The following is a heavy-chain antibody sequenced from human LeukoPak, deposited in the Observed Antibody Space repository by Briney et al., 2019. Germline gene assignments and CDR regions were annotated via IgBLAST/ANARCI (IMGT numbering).Heavy chain of an antibody. J-gene: IGHJ4*02. CDR2: MYYSGST. D-gene: IGHD3-16*01. CDR1: GGSISSYY. Sequence: SETLSLTCTVSGGSISSYYWSWIRQTPGKGLEWIWYMYYSGSTDYNPSLKSRVTISVDTSKNQFSLKLSSVTAADTAVYYCARGFPHGGYVWPIDYWGQGTLVTVSS. V-gene: IGHV4-59*01. CDR3: ARGFPHGGYVWPIDY.